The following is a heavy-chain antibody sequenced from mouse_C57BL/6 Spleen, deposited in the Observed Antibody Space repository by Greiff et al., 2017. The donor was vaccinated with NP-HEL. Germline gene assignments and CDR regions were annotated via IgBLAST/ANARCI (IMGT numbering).Heavy chain of an antibody. V-gene: IGHV1-15*01. CDR1: GYTFTDYE. CDR2: IDPETGGT. J-gene: IGHJ1*03. CDR3: TKGDYYGSRYFDV. D-gene: IGHD1-1*01. Sequence: LVESGAELVRPGASVTLSCKASGYTFTDYEMHWVKQTPVHGLEWIGAIDPETGGTAYNQKFKGKAILTADKSSSTAYMELRSLTSEDSAVYYCTKGDYYGSRYFDVWGTGTTVTVSS.